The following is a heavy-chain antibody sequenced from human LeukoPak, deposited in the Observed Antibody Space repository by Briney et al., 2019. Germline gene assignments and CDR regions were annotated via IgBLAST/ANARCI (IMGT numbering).Heavy chain of an antibody. V-gene: IGHV3-21*01. J-gene: IGHJ4*02. CDR3: AISIAAAGTIDY. CDR1: GFTFSSYS. D-gene: IGHD6-13*01. Sequence: NPGGSLRLSCAASGFTFSSYSMNWVRQAPGKGLEWVSSISSSSYIYYADSVKGRFTISRDNAKNSLYLQMNSLRAEDTAVYYCAISIAAAGTIDYWGQGTLVTVSS. CDR2: ISSSSYI.